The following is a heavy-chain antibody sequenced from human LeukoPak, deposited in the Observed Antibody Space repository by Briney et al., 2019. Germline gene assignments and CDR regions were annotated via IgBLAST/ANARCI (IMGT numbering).Heavy chain of an antibody. Sequence: GGSLRLSCAASGFTFSDYYMSWIRQAPGKGLEWVSYISSSGSTIYYADSVKGRFTISRDNSKNTLYLQMNSLRAEDTAVYYCARDHDSGSYFHDAFDIWGQGTMVTVSS. CDR2: ISSSGSTI. V-gene: IGHV3-11*04. CDR3: ARDHDSGSYFHDAFDI. J-gene: IGHJ3*02. CDR1: GFTFSDYY. D-gene: IGHD1-26*01.